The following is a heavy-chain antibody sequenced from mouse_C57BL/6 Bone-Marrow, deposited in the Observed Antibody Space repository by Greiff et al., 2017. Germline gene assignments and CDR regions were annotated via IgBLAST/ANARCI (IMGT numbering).Heavy chain of an antibody. Sequence: QVQLKQSGAELARPGASVKLSCKASGYTFTSYGLSWVKQRTGQGLEWIGEIYPRSGNTYYNEKFKGKATLTADKSSSTAYMELRSMTSEDAAVYFCARERGYYSNYVAYWGQGTLVTVSA. CDR1: GYTFTSYG. J-gene: IGHJ3*01. CDR3: ARERGYYSNYVAY. V-gene: IGHV1-81*01. D-gene: IGHD2-5*01. CDR2: IYPRSGNT.